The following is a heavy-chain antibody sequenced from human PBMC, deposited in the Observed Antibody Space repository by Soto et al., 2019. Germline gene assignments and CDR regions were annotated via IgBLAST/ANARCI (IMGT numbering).Heavy chain of an antibody. D-gene: IGHD6-25*01. CDR1: GFTFSSYW. CDR2: INSDGSST. CDR3: ARIQSGYPMFFDY. J-gene: IGHJ4*02. V-gene: IGHV3-74*01. Sequence: GGSLRLSCAASGFTFSSYWMHWVRQAPGKGLVWVSRINSDGSSTNYADSVKGRFTISRDNAKNTLYLQMTNMDPVDTATYYCARIQSGYPMFFDYWGQGALVTVSS.